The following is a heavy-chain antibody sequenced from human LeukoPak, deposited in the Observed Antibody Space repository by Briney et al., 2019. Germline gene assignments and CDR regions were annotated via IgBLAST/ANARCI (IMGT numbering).Heavy chain of an antibody. CDR3: ARGQGTVTTH. CDR1: GGSFSGYY. CDR2: INHSGSA. V-gene: IGHV4-34*01. Sequence: SETLSLTCAVSGGSFSGYYWTWIRQTPGKGLEWIGEINHSGSANYNPSLKSRVTISLDTSKNQFSLKLSSVTAADTAVYYCARGQGTVTTHWGQGTLVTVSS. D-gene: IGHD4-17*01. J-gene: IGHJ4*02.